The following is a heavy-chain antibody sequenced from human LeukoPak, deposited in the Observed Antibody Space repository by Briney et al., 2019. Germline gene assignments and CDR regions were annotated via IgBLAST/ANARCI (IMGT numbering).Heavy chain of an antibody. Sequence: ASVKVSCKASGYTFTGYYMHWVRQAPGQGLEWMGRINPNSGGTNYAQKFQGRVTMTRDTSISTAYMELSRLRSDDTAVYYCARETILGYCSGGSCSYSWFDPWGQGTLVTVSS. J-gene: IGHJ5*02. V-gene: IGHV1-2*06. CDR2: INPNSGGT. CDR1: GYTFTGYY. CDR3: ARETILGYCSGGSCSYSWFDP. D-gene: IGHD2-15*01.